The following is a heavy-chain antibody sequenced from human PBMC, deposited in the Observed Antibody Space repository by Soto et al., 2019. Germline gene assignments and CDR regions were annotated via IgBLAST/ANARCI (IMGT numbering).Heavy chain of an antibody. J-gene: IGHJ4*02. CDR3: AKYRYNWNDGYFDY. CDR2: ISGSGGST. CDR1: GFTFSSYA. V-gene: IGHV3-23*01. D-gene: IGHD1-20*01. Sequence: GGSLRLSCAASGFTFSSYAMSWVRQAPGKGLEWVSAISGSGGSTYYAESVKGRFTISRDNSKNTLYLQMNSLRAEDTAVYYCAKYRYNWNDGYFDYWGQGTLVTVSS.